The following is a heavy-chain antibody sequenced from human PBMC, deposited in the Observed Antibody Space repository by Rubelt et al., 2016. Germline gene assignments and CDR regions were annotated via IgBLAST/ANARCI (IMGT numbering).Heavy chain of an antibody. CDR1: GFTVSSNY. D-gene: IGHD4-11*01. CDR3: ATETDTVTYYYYYGMDV. V-gene: IGHV3-53*01. CDR2: IYSGGST. J-gene: IGHJ6*02. Sequence: EVQLVESGGGLIQPGGSLRLSCAASGFTVSSNYMSWVRQAPGKGLEWVSVIYSGGSTYYADSVKGRFTISRDNAKNSLYLQMNSLRAEDTAVYYCATETDTVTYYYYYGMDVWGQGTTVTVSS.